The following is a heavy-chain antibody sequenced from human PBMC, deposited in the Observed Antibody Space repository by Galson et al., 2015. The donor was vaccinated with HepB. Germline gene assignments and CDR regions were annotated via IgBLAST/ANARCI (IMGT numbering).Heavy chain of an antibody. J-gene: IGHJ4*02. Sequence: SLRLSCAASGFSFSDAWMSWVRQAPGEGLEWVGRIKTNTEGGTTDYAAPVKGRFTISRDDSKNTLYLQMNSLKTEDTAVYYCSTFASITMIRGRGQGTLVTVSS. CDR1: GFSFSDAW. D-gene: IGHD3-10*01. CDR2: IKTNTEGGTT. V-gene: IGHV3-15*01. CDR3: STFASITMIRG.